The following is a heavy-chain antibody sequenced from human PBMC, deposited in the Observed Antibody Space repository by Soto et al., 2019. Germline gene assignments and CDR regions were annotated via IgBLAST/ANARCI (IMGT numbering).Heavy chain of an antibody. CDR2: MTSDTQTI. CDR3: ARSVEGHFDY. V-gene: IGHV3-48*02. J-gene: IGHJ4*02. D-gene: IGHD6-19*01. Sequence: EVQLVESGGDLVQRGGSLRLSCVASGFTFSVYSMNWVRQAPGKGLEWFSYMTSDTQTIKYADSVKGRFTISRDNAKNSVYLQMNSLRDEDTAVYYCARSVEGHFDYWGQGTVVTVSS. CDR1: GFTFSVYS.